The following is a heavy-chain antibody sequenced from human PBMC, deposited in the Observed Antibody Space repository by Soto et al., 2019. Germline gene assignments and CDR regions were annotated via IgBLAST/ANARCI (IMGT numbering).Heavy chain of an antibody. CDR2: IYYSGST. V-gene: IGHV4-59*01. J-gene: IGHJ6*02. Sequence: SETLSLTCTVSGGSISSYYWSWIRQPPGKGLEWIGYIYYSGSTNYNPSLKSRVTISVDTSKNQFSLKLSSVTAADTAVHYCARARRIAADYYGMDVWGQGTTVTVSS. D-gene: IGHD6-13*01. CDR1: GGSISSYY. CDR3: ARARRIAADYYGMDV.